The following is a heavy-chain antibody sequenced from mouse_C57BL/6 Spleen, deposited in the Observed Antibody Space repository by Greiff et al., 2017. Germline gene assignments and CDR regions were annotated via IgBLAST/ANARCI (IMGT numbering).Heavy chain of an antibody. V-gene: IGHV1-52*01. J-gene: IGHJ4*01. Sequence: QVQLQQPGAELVRPGSSVKLSCKASGYTFTSYWMHWVKQRPIQGLEWIGNIDPSDSETHYNQKFKDKATLTVDKSSSTAYMQLSSLTSEDSAVYYCARGSKGARDDGGQGTSVTAAS. CDR3: ARGSKGARDD. D-gene: IGHD1-3*01. CDR2: IDPSDSET. CDR1: GYTFTSYW.